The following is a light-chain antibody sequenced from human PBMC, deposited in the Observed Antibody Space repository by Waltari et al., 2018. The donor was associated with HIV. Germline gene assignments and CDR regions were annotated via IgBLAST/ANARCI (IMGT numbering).Light chain of an antibody. CDR1: QSISRY. Sequence: DIQMTQSPSSLSASVGDRVTITCRASQSISRYINWYQQKSGKAPKILIHAASSLQSGVPSRFSGSGSGTDFTLTINSLQPEDFATYYCQQSYSTPRTFGQATKVEIK. CDR2: AAS. V-gene: IGKV1-39*01. J-gene: IGKJ1*01. CDR3: QQSYSTPRT.